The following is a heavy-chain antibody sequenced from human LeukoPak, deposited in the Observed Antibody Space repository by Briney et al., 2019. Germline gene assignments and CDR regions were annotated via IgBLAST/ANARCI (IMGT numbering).Heavy chain of an antibody. D-gene: IGHD2-15*01. CDR3: ARDLEEYCSGGSCSLFDY. CDR2: ISSSGSTI. Sequence: PGGSLRLSCAASGFTFSSYEMNWVRQAPGKGLEWVSYISSSGSTIYYADSVKGRFTISRDNAKNSLYLQMNSLRAEDTAVYYCARDLEEYCSGGSCSLFDYWGQGTLVTVSS. V-gene: IGHV3-48*03. CDR1: GFTFSSYE. J-gene: IGHJ4*02.